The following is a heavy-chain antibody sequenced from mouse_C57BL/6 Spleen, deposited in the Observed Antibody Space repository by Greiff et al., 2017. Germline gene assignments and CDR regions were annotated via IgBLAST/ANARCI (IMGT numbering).Heavy chain of an antibody. Sequence: VQLKESGAELVKPGASVKLSCTASGFNIKDYYMHWVKQRTEQGLEWIGRIDPEDGDTKYAPKFQGKATITADTSSNTAYLQLSSLTSEDTAVYYCARRGWLLRDAMDYWGQGTAVTVSS. V-gene: IGHV14-2*01. CDR1: GFNIKDYY. CDR2: IDPEDGDT. CDR3: ARRGWLLRDAMDY. D-gene: IGHD2-3*01. J-gene: IGHJ4*01.